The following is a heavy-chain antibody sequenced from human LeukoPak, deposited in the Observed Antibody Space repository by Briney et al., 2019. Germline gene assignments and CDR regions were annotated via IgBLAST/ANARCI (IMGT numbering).Heavy chain of an antibody. CDR3: AKGHRSSSSFFDS. CDR1: SGFA. CDR2: INGRGDDT. J-gene: IGHJ4*02. Sequence: GGSLRLSCTAFSGFAMSWVRQAPGRGLEWVSAINGRGDDTYYPDSVKGRFTISRDNSNNTLYLQMNSLRAEDTAVYYCAKGHRSSSSFFDSWGQGILVTVSS. V-gene: IGHV3-23*01. D-gene: IGHD6-19*01.